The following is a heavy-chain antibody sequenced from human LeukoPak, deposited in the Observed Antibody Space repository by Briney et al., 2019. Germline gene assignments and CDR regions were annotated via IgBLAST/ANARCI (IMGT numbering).Heavy chain of an antibody. Sequence: ASVKVSCKPSRYTSGEYYIHWVRQAPEQGLEWMGWINPNNGGARYAQKSRGRVTMTRDTAISTAYVELNELISDDPALDYGAGKLLGCNPFDSWGQGTLVTVAS. CDR2: INPNNGGA. CDR1: RYTSGEYY. CDR3: AGKLLGCNPFDS. V-gene: IGHV1-2*02. D-gene: IGHD1-14*01. J-gene: IGHJ4*02.